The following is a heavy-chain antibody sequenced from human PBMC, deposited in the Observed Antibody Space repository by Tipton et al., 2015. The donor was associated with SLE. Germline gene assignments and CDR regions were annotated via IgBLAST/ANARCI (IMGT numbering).Heavy chain of an antibody. V-gene: IGHV4-34*01. CDR3: ARVSPYCGGDCYPVDY. D-gene: IGHD2-21*01. J-gene: IGHJ4*02. CDR2: INHSGST. CDR1: GGSFSGYY. Sequence: LRLSCAVYGGSFSGYYWSWIRQPPGKGLEWIGEINHSGSTNYNPSLKSRVTISVDTSKNQFSLKLSSVTAADTAVYYCARVSPYCGGDCYPVDYWGQGTLVTVSS.